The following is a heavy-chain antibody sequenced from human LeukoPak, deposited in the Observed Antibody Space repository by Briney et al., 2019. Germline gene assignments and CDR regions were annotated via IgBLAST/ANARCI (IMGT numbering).Heavy chain of an antibody. V-gene: IGHV1-2*02. Sequence: GASVKVSCKASGYTFTDYYMQWVRQAPGQGLEWMGWIVTNNGGTNYAQNFKGRVTMTRDTSVSTAYVEVSDLKSDDTAVYYCARGGPHHGFDIWAQGTMVTVSS. J-gene: IGHJ3*02. CDR3: ARGGPHHGFDI. CDR1: GYTFTDYY. CDR2: IVTNNGGT.